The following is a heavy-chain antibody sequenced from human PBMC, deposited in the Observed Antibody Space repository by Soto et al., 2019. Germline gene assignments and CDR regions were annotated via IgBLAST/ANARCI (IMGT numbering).Heavy chain of an antibody. CDR3: ARGDFDWLLRDYYYYGMDV. V-gene: IGHV4-30-2*01. CDR1: GGSISSGGYS. Sequence: PSETLSLTCAVSGGSISSGGYSWSWIRQPPGKGLEWIGYIYHSGSTNYNPSLKSRVTISVDTSKNQFSLKLSSVTAADTAVYYCARGDFDWLLRDYYYYGMDVWGQGTTVTVSS. J-gene: IGHJ6*02. D-gene: IGHD3-9*01. CDR2: IYHSGST.